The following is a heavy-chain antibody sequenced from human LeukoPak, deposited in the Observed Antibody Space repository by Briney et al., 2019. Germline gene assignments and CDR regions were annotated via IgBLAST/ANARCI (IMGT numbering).Heavy chain of an antibody. D-gene: IGHD3-9*01. CDR3: ARSRSGFYFDY. CDR1: GFTFSDNS. CDR2: IRSSGSST. V-gene: IGHV3-48*01. Sequence: TGGSLRLSCAASGFTFSDNSMNWVRQAPGKGLEWISYIRSSGSSTYYTDSVKGRFTISRDNAKNSLYLQMSSLRAEDTAVHYCARSRSGFYFDYWGQGALVTVSS. J-gene: IGHJ4*02.